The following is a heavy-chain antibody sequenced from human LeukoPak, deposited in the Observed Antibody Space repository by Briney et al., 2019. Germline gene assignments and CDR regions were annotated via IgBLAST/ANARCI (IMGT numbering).Heavy chain of an antibody. V-gene: IGHV5-51*01. Sequence: GESLKISCQGSGYSFTNYWIGWVRQMPDKGLEWMGIIFPGDSDTRYSPSFQGQVTISADRSISTAYLQWNSLKASDTAIYYSARLDIVLVPAAEYYFDYWGQGNLVTVSS. CDR3: ARLDIVLVPAAEYYFDY. J-gene: IGHJ4*02. CDR1: GYSFTNYW. CDR2: IFPGDSDT. D-gene: IGHD2-2*03.